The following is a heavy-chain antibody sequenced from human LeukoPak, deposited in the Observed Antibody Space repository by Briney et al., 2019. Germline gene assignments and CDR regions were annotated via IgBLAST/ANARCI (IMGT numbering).Heavy chain of an antibody. CDR3: ARDTSYDSSGSQAPFGS. V-gene: IGHV3-23*01. J-gene: IGHJ4*02. CDR1: GFTFSSYG. Sequence: GGTLRLSCAASGFTFSSYGMSWVRQAPGKGLEWVSAISGSGGSTHYADSVKGRFTISRDNSKNTLYLQMYSLRAEDTAVYYCARDTSYDSSGSQAPFGSWGQGTLVTVSS. CDR2: ISGSGGST. D-gene: IGHD3-22*01.